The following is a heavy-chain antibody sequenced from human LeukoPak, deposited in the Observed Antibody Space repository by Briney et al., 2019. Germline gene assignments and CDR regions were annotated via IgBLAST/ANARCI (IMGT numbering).Heavy chain of an antibody. V-gene: IGHV1-69*13. D-gene: IGHD6-13*01. CDR1: GYTFTSYY. Sequence: ASVKVSCKASGYTFTSYYMHWVRQAPGQGLEWMGGIIPIFGTANYAQKFQGRVTITADESTSTAYMELSSLRSEDTAVYYCARELVAAAGNWFDPWGQGTLVTVSS. J-gene: IGHJ5*02. CDR2: IIPIFGTA. CDR3: ARELVAAAGNWFDP.